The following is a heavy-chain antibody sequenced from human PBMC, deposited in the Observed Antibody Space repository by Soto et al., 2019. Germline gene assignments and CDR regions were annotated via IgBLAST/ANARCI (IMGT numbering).Heavy chain of an antibody. Sequence: QVHLVESGGGLVQPGGSLRLSCPTSGFPFSDYYMSWIRQAPGKGLEWLSHISPKSTYRNYADSVKGRFTISRDNTKSSLFLQMNILGVEDTAVYYCVRGGGGGLFEHWGQGVLVTVSS. D-gene: IGHD2-21*01. J-gene: IGHJ4*02. CDR1: GFPFSDYY. CDR3: VRGGGGGLFEH. CDR2: ISPKSTYR. V-gene: IGHV3-11*06.